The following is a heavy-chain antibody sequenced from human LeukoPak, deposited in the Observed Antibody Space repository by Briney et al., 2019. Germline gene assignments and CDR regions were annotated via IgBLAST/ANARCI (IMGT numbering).Heavy chain of an antibody. CDR1: GFTFSSYA. J-gene: IGHJ4*02. V-gene: IGHV3-23*01. CDR3: AKDLMIAAARTYYFDY. D-gene: IGHD6-13*01. Sequence: PGGSLRLSCAASGFTFSSYAMSWVRQASGKGLEWVSAISGSGGSTYYADSVKGRFTISRDNSKNTLYLQMNSLRAEDTAVYYCAKDLMIAAARTYYFDYWGQGTLVTVSS. CDR2: ISGSGGST.